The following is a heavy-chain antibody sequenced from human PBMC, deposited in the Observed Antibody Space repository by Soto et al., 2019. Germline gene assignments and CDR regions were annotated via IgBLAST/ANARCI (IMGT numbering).Heavy chain of an antibody. Sequence: GGSLRLSSAASGFTFSDYYMSWIRHAPGKGLEWVTYISSSSSYTNYADSVKGRFTISRDNAKNSLYLQMNSLRAEDTAVYYCARAPDDYATDYWGQGTLVTVSS. CDR1: GFTFSDYY. CDR2: ISSSSSYT. D-gene: IGHD4-17*01. V-gene: IGHV3-11*06. CDR3: ARAPDDYATDY. J-gene: IGHJ4*02.